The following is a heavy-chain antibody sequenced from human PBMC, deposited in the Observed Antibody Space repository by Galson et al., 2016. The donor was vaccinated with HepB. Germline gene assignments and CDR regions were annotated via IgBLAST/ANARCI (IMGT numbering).Heavy chain of an antibody. V-gene: IGHV1-46*01. D-gene: IGHD1-7*01. CDR2: IKPSGGDT. CDR1: GYTFTTYY. J-gene: IGHJ6*03. Sequence: SCKASGYTFTTYYIHWVRQAPGQGLEWMGIIKPSGGDTNYAQKFQGRVTMTRDTSTSTVYMELSSLRSDDTAIYYCARGREDWNYLEDDMDLWGKGTTVTVSS. CDR3: ARGREDWNYLEDDMDL.